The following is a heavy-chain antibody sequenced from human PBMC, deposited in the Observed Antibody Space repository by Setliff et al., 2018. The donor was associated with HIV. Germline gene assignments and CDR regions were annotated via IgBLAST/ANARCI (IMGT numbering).Heavy chain of an antibody. CDR3: ARDLGRITLSGVNEGWFDP. CDR1: GAYISSYY. CDR2: IYYSGNT. V-gene: IGHV4-59*01. J-gene: IGHJ5*02. Sequence: SETLSLTCTVSGAYISSYYWSWIRQPPGKGLEWIGDIYYSGNTHFNPSLKSRVTISLDTSKNQVFLKLTSVTAADTAVYYCARDLGRITLSGVNEGWFDPWGQRLSWSPSPQ. D-gene: IGHD3-3*01.